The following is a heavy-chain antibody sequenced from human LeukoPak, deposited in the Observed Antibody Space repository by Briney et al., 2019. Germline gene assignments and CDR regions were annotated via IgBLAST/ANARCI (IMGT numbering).Heavy chain of an antibody. CDR1: GFTFSDYY. J-gene: IGHJ4*02. V-gene: IGHV3-11*01. CDR3: ARVSGSDYYFDY. Sequence: GGSLRLSCAASGFTFSDYYMSWIRQAPGKGLEWVSYISSSGTTIYYADSVKGRFTISRDNAKNSLYLQMSSLRAEDTAVYYCARVSGSDYYFDYWGQGTLVTVSS. CDR2: ISSSGTTI. D-gene: IGHD1-26*01.